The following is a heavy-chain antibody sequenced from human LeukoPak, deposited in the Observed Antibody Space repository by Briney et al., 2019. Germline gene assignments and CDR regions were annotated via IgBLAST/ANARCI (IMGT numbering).Heavy chain of an antibody. Sequence: PSETLSLTCAVSGGSISSSNWWSWVRQPPGKGLEWIGEIYHSGSTNYNPSLKSRVTISVDKSKNQFSLKLSSVTAAGTAVYYCARDLGGSGSIDYWGQGTLVTVSS. CDR3: ARDLGGSGSIDY. CDR2: IYHSGST. J-gene: IGHJ4*02. D-gene: IGHD3-10*01. CDR1: GGSISSSNW. V-gene: IGHV4-4*02.